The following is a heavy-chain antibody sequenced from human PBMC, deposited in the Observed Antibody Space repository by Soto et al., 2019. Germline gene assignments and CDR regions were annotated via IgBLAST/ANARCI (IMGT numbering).Heavy chain of an antibody. V-gene: IGHV4-38-2*01. CDR2: VDHSGRT. CDR3: AKKGYYPSGKINLFDS. D-gene: IGHD3-10*01. Sequence: PSETLSLTCAVSGYSINSDYYWGWIRQPPGKGLGWIGSVDHSGRTYYSPSLRSRLTIFIDTSKNQISLRLTSVTAADTAMYFCAKKGYYPSGKINLFDSWGPGTLVTVSS. J-gene: IGHJ4*02. CDR1: GYSINSDYY.